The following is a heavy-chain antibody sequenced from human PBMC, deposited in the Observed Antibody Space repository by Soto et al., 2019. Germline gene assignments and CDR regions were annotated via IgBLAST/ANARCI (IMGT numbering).Heavy chain of an antibody. CDR2: IFPRGAA. Sequence: SETLSLTCSVSGGSISADNWWTWVRQFPGKGLEWIGDIFPRGAANYNPSLESRVATSIDSSNNQFSLELTSVTAADTAIYYCARLLGYCSSISCLYSYWFVPWGQGTLVTVSS. D-gene: IGHD2-15*01. V-gene: IGHV4-4*02. J-gene: IGHJ5*01. CDR1: GGSISADNW. CDR3: ARLLGYCSSISCLYSYWFVP.